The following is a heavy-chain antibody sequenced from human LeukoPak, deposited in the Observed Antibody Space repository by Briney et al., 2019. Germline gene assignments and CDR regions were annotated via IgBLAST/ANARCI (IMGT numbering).Heavy chain of an antibody. CDR1: GFTFSSYW. Sequence: GGSLRLSCAASGFTFSSYWMSWVRQAPGKGLEWVANIKQDGSEKYYVDSVKGRFTISRDYAKNSLYLQMNSLKAEDTAVYYCARGHIVAVPAARSWVGYYYYGMDVWGQGTTVTVSS. CDR2: IKQDGSEK. D-gene: IGHD2-2*01. J-gene: IGHJ6*02. CDR3: ARGHIVAVPAARSWVGYYYYGMDV. V-gene: IGHV3-7*03.